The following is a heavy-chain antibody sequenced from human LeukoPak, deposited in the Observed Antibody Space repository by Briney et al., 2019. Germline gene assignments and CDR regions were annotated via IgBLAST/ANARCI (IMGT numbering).Heavy chain of an antibody. CDR3: ARVANGDSWFDP. V-gene: IGHV1-69*01. J-gene: IGHJ5*02. CDR2: IIPIFGTA. CDR1: GGTFSGYA. Sequence: SVKVSCKASGGTFSGYAISWVRQAPGQGLEWMGGIIPIFGTANYAQKFQGRVTITADESTSTAYMELSSLRSEDTAVYYCARVANGDSWFDPWGQGTLVTVSS. D-gene: IGHD4-17*01.